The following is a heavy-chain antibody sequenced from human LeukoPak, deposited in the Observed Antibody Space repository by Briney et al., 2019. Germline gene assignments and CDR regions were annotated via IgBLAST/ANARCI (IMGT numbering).Heavy chain of an antibody. V-gene: IGHV3-23*01. CDR3: ARVFPQFVGGGPAY. J-gene: IGHJ4*02. Sequence: GGSLRLSCAASGFTFKNFAMSWVRQAPGRGLEWVSSSDGSGRLTYYDDSVKGRFTISRDNSKDTLYLEMDSLRAEDSAVYYCARVFPQFVGGGPAYWGQGTQVTVSS. D-gene: IGHD3-10*01. CDR2: SDGSGRLT. CDR1: GFTFKNFA.